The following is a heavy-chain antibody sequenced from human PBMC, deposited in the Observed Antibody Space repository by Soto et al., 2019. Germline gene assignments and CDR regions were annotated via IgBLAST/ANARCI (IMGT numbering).Heavy chain of an antibody. CDR1: GFTFSSYT. D-gene: IGHD3-10*01. CDR2: ISTRSSLI. V-gene: IGHV3-21*01. J-gene: IGHJ5*02. Sequence: LRLSCAASGFTFSSYTIHWVRLGPGKGLEWVSSISTRSSLIYYADSVKGRITISRDNAKNSAYLQMNSLRAEDTAVYYCATLARGGPVTLPLDAWGQGTLVTVSS. CDR3: ATLARGGPVTLPLDA.